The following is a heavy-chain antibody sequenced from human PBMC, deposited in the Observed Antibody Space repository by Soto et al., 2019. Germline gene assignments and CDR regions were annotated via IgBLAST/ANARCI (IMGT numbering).Heavy chain of an antibody. J-gene: IGHJ4*02. D-gene: IGHD6-6*01. Sequence: SLRLSCAASGFTFSSYAMHWVRQAPGKGLEWVAVISYDGSNKYYADSVKGRFTISRDNSKNTLYLQMNSLRAEDTAVYYCAREPGYDIAARPYFDYWGQGTLVTVSS. CDR2: ISYDGSNK. CDR1: GFTFSSYA. V-gene: IGHV3-30-3*01. CDR3: AREPGYDIAARPYFDY.